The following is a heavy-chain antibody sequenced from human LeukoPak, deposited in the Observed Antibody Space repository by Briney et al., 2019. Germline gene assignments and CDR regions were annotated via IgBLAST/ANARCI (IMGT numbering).Heavy chain of an antibody. V-gene: IGHV3-33*01. J-gene: IGHJ4*02. D-gene: IGHD2-15*01. CDR2: IWDDGSNK. Sequence: GGSLRLSCAASGFTFSSYGMHWVRQAPGKGLELVALIWDDGSNKYYADSVKGRFTISRDTSKHTLYLQINSLRAEDTAVYYCVREQARGGSFDQWRQATLVTVSS. CDR1: GFTFSSYG. CDR3: VREQARGGSFDQ.